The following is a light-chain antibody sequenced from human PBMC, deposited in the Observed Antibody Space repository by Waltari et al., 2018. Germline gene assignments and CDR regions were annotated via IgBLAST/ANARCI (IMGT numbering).Light chain of an antibody. CDR2: DVS. Sequence: QSALTHPRSVSGSPGQSVTISSTGTISDVVGYNYFSWYQQHPGKAPKLMIYDVSKRPSGVPDRFSGSNSGNTASLTISGLQAEDESDYYCCLYAGSYTWVFGGGTKLTVL. CDR1: ISDVVGYNY. V-gene: IGLV2-11*01. J-gene: IGLJ3*02. CDR3: CLYAGSYTWV.